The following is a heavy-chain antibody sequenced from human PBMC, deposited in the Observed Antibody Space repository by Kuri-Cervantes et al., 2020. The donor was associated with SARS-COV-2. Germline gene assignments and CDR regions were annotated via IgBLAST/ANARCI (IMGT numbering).Heavy chain of an antibody. CDR2: ISSSSSTI. V-gene: IGHV3-11*04. D-gene: IGHD7-27*01. J-gene: IGHJ4*02. CDR3: ARDGSDWGLDY. Sequence: GGSLRLSCAVYGGSFSGYYWSWIRQPPGKGLEWVSYISSSSSTIYYADSVKGRFTISRDNAKNSLYLQMNSLRAEDTAVYYCARDGSDWGLDYWGQGTLVTVSS. CDR1: GGSFSGYY.